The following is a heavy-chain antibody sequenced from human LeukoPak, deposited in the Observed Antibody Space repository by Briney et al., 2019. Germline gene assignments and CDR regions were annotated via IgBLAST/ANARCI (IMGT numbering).Heavy chain of an antibody. CDR3: ARASRGRVGATYFDY. V-gene: IGHV1-2*06. D-gene: IGHD1-26*01. CDR1: GYIFTDYY. Sequence: GASVKVSCKASGYIFTDYYMHWVRQAPGQELGWMGRINPNSGGTNYAQKFQGRVTMTRDTSISTAYMELSRLRSDDTAVYYCARASRGRVGATYFDYWGQGTLVTVSS. CDR2: INPNSGGT. J-gene: IGHJ4*02.